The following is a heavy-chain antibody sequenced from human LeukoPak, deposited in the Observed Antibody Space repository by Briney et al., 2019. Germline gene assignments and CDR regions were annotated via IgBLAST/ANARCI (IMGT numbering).Heavy chain of an antibody. V-gene: IGHV4-59*01. J-gene: IGHJ6*03. D-gene: IGHD6-6*01. CDR2: IYYSGST. CDR3: ASVGSSLYYYYYMDV. CDR1: GGSISSYY. Sequence: SETLSLTCTVSGGSISSYYWSWIRQPPGKGLEWIGYIYYSGSTNYNPSLKSRVTISVDTSKNQFSLKLSSVTAADTAVYYCASVGSSLYYYYYMDVWGKGTTVTFSS.